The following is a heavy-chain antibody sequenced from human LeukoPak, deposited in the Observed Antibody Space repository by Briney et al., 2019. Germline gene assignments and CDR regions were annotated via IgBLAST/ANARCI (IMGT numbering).Heavy chain of an antibody. CDR2: ISGSGGST. Sequence: GGSLRLSCAASGFTFSTYATSWVRQAPGKGLEWVSAISGSGGSTYYADSVRGRFTISRDNSKNTLFLQMNSLRAGDTAVYYCARDAMYSSGWYTGSDAFDIWGQGTMVTVSS. V-gene: IGHV3-23*01. CDR3: ARDAMYSSGWYTGSDAFDI. D-gene: IGHD6-19*01. CDR1: GFTFSTYA. J-gene: IGHJ3*02.